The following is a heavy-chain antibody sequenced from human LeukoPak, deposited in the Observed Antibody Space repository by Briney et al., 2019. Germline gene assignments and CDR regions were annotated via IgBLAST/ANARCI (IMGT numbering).Heavy chain of an antibody. Sequence: GGSLRLSCAASGFTFSSYSMNWVRQAPGKGLEWVSSISSSSSYIYYADSVKGRFTISRDNAKNSLYLQMNSLRAEDTAVYYCARDGARGVATDYDYWGQGTLVTVSS. J-gene: IGHJ4*02. D-gene: IGHD5-12*01. CDR3: ARDGARGVATDYDY. V-gene: IGHV3-21*01. CDR2: ISSSSSYI. CDR1: GFTFSSYS.